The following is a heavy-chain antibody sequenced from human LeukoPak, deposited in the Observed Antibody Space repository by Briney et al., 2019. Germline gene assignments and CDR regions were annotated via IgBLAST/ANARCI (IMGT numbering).Heavy chain of an antibody. CDR1: GGSISSSPYY. CDR2: IYYSGST. V-gene: IGHV4-30-4*08. D-gene: IGHD3-10*01. Sequence: PSETLSLTCTVSGGSISSSPYYWGWIRQPPRKGLEWIGYIYYSGSTYYNPSLKSRVTISVDTSKNQFSLKLSSVTAADTAVYYCARGIRDSIWFGEALAWGQGTLVTVSS. CDR3: ARGIRDSIWFGEALA. J-gene: IGHJ5*02.